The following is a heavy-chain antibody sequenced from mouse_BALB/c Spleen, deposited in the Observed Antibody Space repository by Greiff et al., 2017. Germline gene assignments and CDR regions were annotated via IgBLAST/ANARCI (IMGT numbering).Heavy chain of an antibody. CDR1: GFTFSSYY. CDR3: ARHDSSYNWYFDV. V-gene: IGHV5-6-2*01. J-gene: IGHJ1*01. Sequence: EVKLVESGGGLVKLGGSLKLSCAASGFTFSSYYMSWVRQTPEKRLELVAAINSNGGSTYYPDTVKGRFTISRDNAKNTLYLQMSSLKSEDTALYYCARHDSSYNWYFDVWGAGTTVTVSS. D-gene: IGHD1-1*01. CDR2: INSNGGST.